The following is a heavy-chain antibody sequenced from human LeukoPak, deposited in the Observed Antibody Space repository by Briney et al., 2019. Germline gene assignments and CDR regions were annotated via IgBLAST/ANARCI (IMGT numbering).Heavy chain of an antibody. CDR3: ARDLIVGANHDAFDI. V-gene: IGHV3-48*03. Sequence: PGGSLRLSCVASGFTFSSYEMNWVRQAPGKGLEWVSYVSGSGITIYYADSVKGRFTISRDNAKNSLFLQMDSLRAEDTAVYYCARDLIVGANHDAFDIWGQGTMVTVSS. CDR2: VSGSGITI. CDR1: GFTFSSYE. D-gene: IGHD1-26*01. J-gene: IGHJ3*02.